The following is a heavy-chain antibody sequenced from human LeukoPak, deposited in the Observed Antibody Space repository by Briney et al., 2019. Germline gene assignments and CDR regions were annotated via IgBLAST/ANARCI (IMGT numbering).Heavy chain of an antibody. CDR3: AKDLSRAVAADWFDP. V-gene: IGHV3-23*01. D-gene: IGHD6-19*01. CDR2: ISDSGGST. Sequence: PGGSLRLSCAASGFTFSNYDISSVRQAPGKGLEWVSSISDSGGSTYYADSVKGRFTISRDNSKNTLYLQMTNLRAADTAVYYCAKDLSRAVAADWFDPWDQGSLVTVSS. J-gene: IGHJ5*02. CDR1: GFTFSNYD.